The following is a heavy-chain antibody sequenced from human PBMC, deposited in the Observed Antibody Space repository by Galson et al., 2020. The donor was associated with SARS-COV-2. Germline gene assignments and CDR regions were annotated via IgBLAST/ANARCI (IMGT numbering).Heavy chain of an antibody. Sequence: ASVKVSCKASGYTFTGYYMHWVRQAPGQGLEWMGWINTNSGGTNYAQKFQGRVTMTRDTSISTAYMELSRLRSDDTAVYYCARVPLSFYGEYGRRTGGFDPWGKGTLVTVSS. D-gene: IGHD4-17*01. CDR1: GYTFTGYY. CDR3: ARVPLSFYGEYGRRTGGFDP. CDR2: INTNSGGT. J-gene: IGHJ5*02. V-gene: IGHV1-2*02.